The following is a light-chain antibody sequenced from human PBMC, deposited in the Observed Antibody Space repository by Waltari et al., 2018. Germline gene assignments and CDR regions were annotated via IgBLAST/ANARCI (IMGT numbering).Light chain of an antibody. CDR3: QQYGSSIMYT. CDR1: QSITKRY. Sequence: VLTQSPGTLSLSPGDRATLSCRASQSITKRYFAWYQQKPGQAPRLLIYGGSSRAASVPDRFSGSGSGTEFTLTISRLEAEDSAVYYCQQYGSSIMYTFGQGTKLEIK. CDR2: GGS. V-gene: IGKV3-20*01. J-gene: IGKJ2*01.